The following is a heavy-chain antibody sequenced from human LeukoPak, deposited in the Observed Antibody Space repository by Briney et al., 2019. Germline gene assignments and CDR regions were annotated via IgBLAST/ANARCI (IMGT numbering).Heavy chain of an antibody. CDR3: ARDSDFQNWFDP. J-gene: IGHJ5*02. CDR2: INPSSGTT. D-gene: IGHD3-3*01. V-gene: IGHV1-46*01. CDR1: GYTFTSYY. Sequence: ASVKVSCKASGYTFTSYYMHWVRQAPGQGLEWMGTINPSSGTTRYAQKFQGRVTMTRVTSTSTVYMDLSSLRSEDTAVYYCARDSDFQNWFDPWGQGTLVTVSS.